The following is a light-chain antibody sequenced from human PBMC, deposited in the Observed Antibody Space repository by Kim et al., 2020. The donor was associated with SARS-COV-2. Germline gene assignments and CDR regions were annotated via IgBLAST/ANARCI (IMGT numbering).Light chain of an antibody. CDR2: AAS. CDR1: QGIRND. Sequence: AIQMTQSPSSLSASVGDRVTITCRARQGIRNDLGWYQQKPGKAPKLLIYAASSSQSGVPSRFSGSGSGTDFTLTISSLQPEDFATYYCLQDYNYPWTFGQGTKVDIK. J-gene: IGKJ1*01. CDR3: LQDYNYPWT. V-gene: IGKV1-6*01.